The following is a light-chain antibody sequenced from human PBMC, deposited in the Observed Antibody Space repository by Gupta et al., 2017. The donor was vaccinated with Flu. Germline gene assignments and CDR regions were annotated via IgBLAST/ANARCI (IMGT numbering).Light chain of an antibody. J-gene: IGKJ4*01. V-gene: IGKV3-20*01. CDR2: DAS. CDR3: QQYGALRT. Sequence: EIVLTQSPGTLSVSPGDSATLTCRANETVSHDYVAWYQHKPGQAPRLLLYDASIRATGVPDRFSGSGSATAFTLTISRLDPEDFALYFCQQYGALRTFGRGTKVENK. CDR1: ETVSHDY.